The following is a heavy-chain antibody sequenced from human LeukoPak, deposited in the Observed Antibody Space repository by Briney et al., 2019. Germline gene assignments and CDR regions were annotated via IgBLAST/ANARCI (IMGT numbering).Heavy chain of an antibody. Sequence: SETLSLTCSVSGGSIISSNYYWGWIRQPPGKGLEWIGNMDHSGSTYYKPFLNSRITISVIRSKNDFSLEQTSVPAAGTAVYYCGKSGGYGLIDYWGQGTQVTVSS. CDR3: GKSGGYGLIDY. V-gene: IGHV4-39*07. CDR1: GGSIISSNYY. J-gene: IGHJ4*02. D-gene: IGHD1-26*01. CDR2: MDHSGST.